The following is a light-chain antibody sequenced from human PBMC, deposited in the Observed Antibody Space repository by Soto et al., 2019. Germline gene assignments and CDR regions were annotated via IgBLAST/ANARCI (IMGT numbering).Light chain of an antibody. CDR2: GNR. Sequence: QSVLTQPPSVSGAPGQRVTISCTGSSSNIGAGYDVHWYQQFPGTAPKLLIYGNRNRPSGVPDRFSGSKSGTSASLAITGLQAEDASTYYCQSCDSSLSGSGVFGTGIKVTVL. V-gene: IGLV1-40*01. J-gene: IGLJ1*01. CDR1: SSNIGAGYD. CDR3: QSCDSSLSGSGV.